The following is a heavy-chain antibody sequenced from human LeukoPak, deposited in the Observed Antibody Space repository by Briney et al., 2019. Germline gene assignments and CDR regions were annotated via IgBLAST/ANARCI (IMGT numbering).Heavy chain of an antibody. V-gene: IGHV3-48*03. D-gene: IGHD2-21*01. J-gene: IGHJ4*02. Sequence: GGSLRLSCAASGFTFSSYEMNWVRQAPGKGLQWVSYINSGGSTTYYADSVKGRFTISRDNAKNSLYLQMNSLRAEDTAVYFCARKSVVIDYWGQGTLVTVSS. CDR1: GFTFSSYE. CDR2: INSGGSTT. CDR3: ARKSVVIDY.